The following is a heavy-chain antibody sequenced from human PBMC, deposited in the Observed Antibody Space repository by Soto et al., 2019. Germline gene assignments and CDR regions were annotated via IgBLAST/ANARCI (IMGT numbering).Heavy chain of an antibody. CDR1: GGSISSYY. CDR2: IYYSGST. D-gene: IGHD2-21*01. J-gene: IGHJ6*02. CDR3: ARVHCSGPLWNYGMDV. Sequence: SETLSLTCTVSGGSISSYYWSWIRQPPGKGLEWIGYIYYSGSTNYNPSLKSRVTISVDTSKNQFSLKLSSVTAADTAVYYCARVHCSGPLWNYGMDVWGQGTTVTVSS. V-gene: IGHV4-59*01.